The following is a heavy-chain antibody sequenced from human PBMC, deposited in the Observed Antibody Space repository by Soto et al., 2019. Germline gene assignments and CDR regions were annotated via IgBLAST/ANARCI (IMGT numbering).Heavy chain of an antibody. J-gene: IGHJ6*02. CDR2: IIAIFGTA. Sequence: SVNVSCKAFGCTFSSYVISWVRQAPGQGLEWMGGIIAIFGTANYAQKFQGRVTITRDTSASTAYMELSSLRSEDTAVYYCARGGEYCSGGSCYSKKNYYYYGMDVWGQGTTVTVSS. V-gene: IGHV1-69*05. D-gene: IGHD2-15*01. CDR1: GCTFSSYV. CDR3: ARGGEYCSGGSCYSKKNYYYYGMDV.